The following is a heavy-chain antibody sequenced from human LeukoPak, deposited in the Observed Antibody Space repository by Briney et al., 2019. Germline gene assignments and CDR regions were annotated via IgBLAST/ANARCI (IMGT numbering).Heavy chain of an antibody. D-gene: IGHD6-13*01. CDR2: IYYSGST. Sequence: SETLSLTCTVSGGSISSDYWSWIRQPPGKGLEWIGNIYYSGSTDYNPSLKSRATISVDTSKNQISLRLSSVTAADTAVYYCARIAAAGTGDWGQGTLVTVSS. CDR1: GGSISSDY. CDR3: ARIAAAGTGD. V-gene: IGHV4-59*12. J-gene: IGHJ4*02.